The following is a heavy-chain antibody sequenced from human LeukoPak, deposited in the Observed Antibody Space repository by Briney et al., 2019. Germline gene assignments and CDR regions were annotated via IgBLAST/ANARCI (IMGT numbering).Heavy chain of an antibody. V-gene: IGHV1-2*02. J-gene: IGHJ4*02. CDR1: GYTFTNYY. CDR3: ARGGLRKNNHGYAFDY. CDR2: INPNSGGT. Sequence: ASVKVSCKASGYTFTNYYIHWVRQAPGQGLEWMGWINPNSGGTKYAQKFQGRVTMTRDTSISTAYMDLGRLTSDDTAVYYCARGGLRKNNHGYAFDYWGQGTLVTVSS. D-gene: IGHD5-18*01.